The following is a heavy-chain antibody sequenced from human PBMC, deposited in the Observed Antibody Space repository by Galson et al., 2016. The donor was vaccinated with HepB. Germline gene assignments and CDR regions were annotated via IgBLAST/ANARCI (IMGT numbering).Heavy chain of an antibody. CDR3: ARDRGSYCGGDCSDDYFDY. CDR1: RFTFSSYG. D-gene: IGHD2-21*02. V-gene: IGHV3-21*05. J-gene: IGHJ4*02. Sequence: SLRLSCAASRFTFSSYGMHWVRQAPGKGLEWVSYISVTSTYTNYADSVKGRFTVSRDNAKNSLYLQMNNLRAEDTAIYYCARDRGSYCGGDCSDDYFDYWGQGTLVTVSS. CDR2: ISVTSTYT.